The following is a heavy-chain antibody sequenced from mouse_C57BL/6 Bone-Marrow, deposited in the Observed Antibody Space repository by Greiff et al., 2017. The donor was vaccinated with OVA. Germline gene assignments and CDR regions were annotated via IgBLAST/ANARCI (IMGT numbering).Heavy chain of an antibody. V-gene: IGHV1-50*01. CDR1: GYTFTSYW. J-gene: IGHJ1*03. D-gene: IGHD1-1*01. CDR3: ASYYYGSSPGYCDV. Sequence: QVQLQQPGAELVKPGASVKLSCKASGYTFTSYWMQWVKQRPGQGLEWIGEIDPSDSYTNYNQKFKGKATLTVDTSSSTAYMQLSSLTSEDSAVYYCASYYYGSSPGYCDVWGTGTTGTVSS. CDR2: IDPSDSYT.